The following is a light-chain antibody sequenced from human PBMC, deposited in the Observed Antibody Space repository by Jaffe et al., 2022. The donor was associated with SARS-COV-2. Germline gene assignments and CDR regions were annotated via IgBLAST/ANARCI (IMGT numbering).Light chain of an antibody. CDR3: QQYYGTPHT. CDR2: WAS. J-gene: IGKJ2*01. Sequence: DIVMTQSPDSLAVSLGERATINCKSSQSLLYRSNSKNYLAWYQQRPGQPPKLILYWASTRESGVPDRFSGSGSGSDFTLTISSLQAEDVAVYYCQQYYGTPHTFGQGTKVEIE. V-gene: IGKV4-1*01. CDR1: QSLLYRSNSKNY.